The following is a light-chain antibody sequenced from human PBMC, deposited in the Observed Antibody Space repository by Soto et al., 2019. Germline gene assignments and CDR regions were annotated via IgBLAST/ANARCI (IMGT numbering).Light chain of an antibody. CDR3: CSYAGSSTSWV. J-gene: IGLJ3*02. Sequence: QSALTQPASVSGSPGQSLTISCTGTSSDLGSYNLVSWYQQHPGKAPKLMIYEVNKWPSGVSNRFSASKSGNTASLTISGLQAEDEADYYCCSYAGSSTSWVFGGGTKLTVL. V-gene: IGLV2-23*02. CDR1: SSDLGSYNL. CDR2: EVN.